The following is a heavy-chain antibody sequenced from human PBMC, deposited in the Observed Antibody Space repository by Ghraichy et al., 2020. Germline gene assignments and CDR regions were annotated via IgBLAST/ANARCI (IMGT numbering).Heavy chain of an antibody. D-gene: IGHD3-3*01. V-gene: IGHV3-7*03. CDR2: IKQDGSEK. CDR3: ARWAITIFGVVSYGMDV. CDR1: GFTFSSYW. Sequence: GESLNISCAASGFTFSSYWMSWVRQAPGKGLEWVANIKQDGSEKYYVDSVKGRFTISRDNAKNSLYLQMNSLRAEDTAVYYCARWAITIFGVVSYGMDVWGQGTTVTVSS. J-gene: IGHJ6*02.